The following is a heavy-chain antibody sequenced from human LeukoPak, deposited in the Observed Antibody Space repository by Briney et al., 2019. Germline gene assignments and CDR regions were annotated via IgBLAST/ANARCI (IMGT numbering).Heavy chain of an antibody. Sequence: GSLSLSCAASGVTFSSYSIHWVRQAPGKGLEWVSSISSYSDFIYYVDSVKGRFTISRDNAKNSLYLQMNSLRAEDTAVYYCARGGAQLPPNWFDPWGQGTLVTVSS. CDR1: GVTFSSYS. D-gene: IGHD2-2*01. CDR3: ARGGAQLPPNWFDP. V-gene: IGHV3-21*01. J-gene: IGHJ5*02. CDR2: ISSYSDFI.